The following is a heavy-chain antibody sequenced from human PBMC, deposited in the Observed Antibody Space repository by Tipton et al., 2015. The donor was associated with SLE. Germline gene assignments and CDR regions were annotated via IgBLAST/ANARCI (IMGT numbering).Heavy chain of an antibody. J-gene: IGHJ1*01. V-gene: IGHV4-59*01. Sequence: LRLSCTVSGGSISSYYWSWIRQPPGKGLEWIGYIYYSGSTNYNPSLKSRVTISVDTSKNQFSLKLSSVTAADTAVYYCARGTYDFQHWGQGTLVTVSS. CDR3: ARGTYDFQH. D-gene: IGHD1-14*01. CDR1: GGSISSYY. CDR2: IYYSGST.